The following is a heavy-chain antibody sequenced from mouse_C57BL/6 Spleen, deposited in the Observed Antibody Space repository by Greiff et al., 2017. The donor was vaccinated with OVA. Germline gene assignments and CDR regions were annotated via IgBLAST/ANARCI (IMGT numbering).Heavy chain of an antibody. CDR3: ARYYGSSYRYFDV. CDR1: GYTFTSYD. Sequence: QVQLKQSGPELVKPGASVKLSCKASGYTFTSYDINWVKQRPGQGLEWIGWIYPRDGSTKYNEKFKGKATLTVDTSSSTAYMELHSLTSEDSAVYFCARYYGSSYRYFDVWATGTTVTVSS. D-gene: IGHD1-1*01. V-gene: IGHV1-85*01. J-gene: IGHJ1*03. CDR2: IYPRDGST.